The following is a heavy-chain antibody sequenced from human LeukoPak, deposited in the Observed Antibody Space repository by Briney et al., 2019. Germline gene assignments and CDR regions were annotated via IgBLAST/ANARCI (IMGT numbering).Heavy chain of an antibody. D-gene: IGHD2-2*01. Sequence: SVKVSCKASGGTFSSYAISWVRQAPGQGLEWMGGIIPIFGTANYAQKFQGRVTITADKSTSTAYMELSSLRSEDTAVYYCARSINTYCSSTSCYAFDIWGQGTMVTVSS. CDR3: ARSINTYCSSTSCYAFDI. J-gene: IGHJ3*02. V-gene: IGHV1-69*06. CDR2: IIPIFGTA. CDR1: GGTFSSYA.